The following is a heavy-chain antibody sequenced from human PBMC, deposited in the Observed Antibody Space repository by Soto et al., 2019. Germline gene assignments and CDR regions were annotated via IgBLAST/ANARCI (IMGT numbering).Heavy chain of an antibody. J-gene: IGHJ6*02. Sequence: QKAGKGLEWVGIIYPGYSNIIYSPSVQGQVTISADMSISTAYLQWSSLKASDTAIYYCVRENYYYGMDVWGQGTTVTVSS. V-gene: IGHV5-51*01. CDR3: VRENYYYGMDV. CDR2: IYPGYSNI.